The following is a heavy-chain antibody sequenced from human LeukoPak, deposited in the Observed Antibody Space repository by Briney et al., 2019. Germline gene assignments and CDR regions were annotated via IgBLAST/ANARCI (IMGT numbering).Heavy chain of an antibody. CDR3: ARVSGDSLDY. D-gene: IGHD2-21*02. V-gene: IGHV3-48*03. CDR1: GFTFSNFE. Sequence: PGGSLRLSCAASGFTFSNFEGNWVRQAPGKGLEWVSYISSGGGSIYYADSVKGRFTISRDNAKNSLYLQMNSLRAEDTAVYYCARVSGDSLDYWRQGTLVTVSS. CDR2: ISSGGGSI. J-gene: IGHJ4*02.